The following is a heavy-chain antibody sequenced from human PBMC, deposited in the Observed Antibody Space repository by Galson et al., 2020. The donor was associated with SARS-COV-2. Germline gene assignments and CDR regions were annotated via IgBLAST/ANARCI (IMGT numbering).Heavy chain of an antibody. D-gene: IGHD6-19*01. Sequence: GESLKISCAASGFTFSDHAIHWVRQAPGKGLEWVAQIFYDGSEKYYGDSVKGRFTISRDSSKNMVYLQMNNLKVDDTAVYYCARDGQLSSGWAFDSWGQGTLVTVSS. J-gene: IGHJ4*02. CDR1: GFTFSDHA. V-gene: IGHV3-33*01. CDR3: ARDGQLSSGWAFDS. CDR2: IFYDGSEK.